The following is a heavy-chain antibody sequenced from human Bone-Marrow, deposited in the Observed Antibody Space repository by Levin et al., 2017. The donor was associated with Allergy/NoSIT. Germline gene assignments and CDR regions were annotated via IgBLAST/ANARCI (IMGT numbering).Heavy chain of an antibody. CDR2: ISYDGSNK. J-gene: IGHJ4*02. D-gene: IGHD4-17*01. CDR3: AKDQTTVTRSFDY. CDR1: GFTFSSYG. V-gene: IGHV3-30*18. Sequence: GGSLRLSCAASGFTFSSYGMHWVRQAPGKGLEWVAVISYDGSNKYYADSVKGRFTISRDNSKNTLYLQMNSLRAEDTAVYYCAKDQTTVTRSFDYWGQGTLVTVSS.